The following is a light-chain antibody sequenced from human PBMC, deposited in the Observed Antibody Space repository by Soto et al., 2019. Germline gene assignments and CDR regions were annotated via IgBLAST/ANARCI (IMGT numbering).Light chain of an antibody. CDR1: SSNIRNNY. V-gene: IGLV1-51*01. Sequence: QSALTQPPSVSAAPGQRVTISCSGSSSNIRNNYVSWYRQLPGTAPKLLIYDNNRRPSGISDRFSGSKSGTSATLDITGLQTGDEADYYCGTWDSSLNGVVFGGGTKVTVL. CDR2: DNN. J-gene: IGLJ2*01. CDR3: GTWDSSLNGVV.